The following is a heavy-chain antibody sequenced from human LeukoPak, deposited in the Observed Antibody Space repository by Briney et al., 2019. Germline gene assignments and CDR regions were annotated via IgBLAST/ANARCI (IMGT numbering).Heavy chain of an antibody. CDR3: ASYAAATNWFDP. D-gene: IGHD2-2*01. Sequence: SETLSLTCTVSGGSISSYYWSWIRQPPGKGLEWIGYIYYSGSTNYNPSLKSRVTISVDTSKNQFSLKLSSVTAEDTAVYYCASYAAATNWFDPWGQGTLVTVSS. J-gene: IGHJ5*02. V-gene: IGHV4-59*01. CDR1: GGSISSYY. CDR2: IYYSGST.